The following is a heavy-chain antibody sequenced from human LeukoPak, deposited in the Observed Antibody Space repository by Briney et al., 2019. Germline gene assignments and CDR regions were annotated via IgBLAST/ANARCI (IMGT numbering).Heavy chain of an antibody. D-gene: IGHD4-17*01. CDR3: ARGPYGDYAYYFDY. CDR2: ISESGSTI. J-gene: IGHJ4*02. Sequence: GGSLRLSCAASGLTLSSYEMNWVRQAPGKGLEWVSYISESGSTIYYADSVKGRFTISRDNAKNSLYLQMNNLRAEDTAVYYCARGPYGDYAYYFDYWGQGTLVTVSS. V-gene: IGHV3-48*03. CDR1: GLTLSSYE.